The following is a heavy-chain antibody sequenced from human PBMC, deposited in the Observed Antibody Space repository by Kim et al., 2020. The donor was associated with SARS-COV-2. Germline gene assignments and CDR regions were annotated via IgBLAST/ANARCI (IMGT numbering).Heavy chain of an antibody. CDR3: VGGFYQGPFDF. CDR2: INKNGGST. Sequence: GGSLRLSCAASGFTFGDYGMSWVRQTPGKGLEWVAGINKNGGSTGYVDSAKGRFTISRDNAKNSLYLQMNSLRADDTALYHCVGGFYQGPFDFWGQGTLVTVSS. D-gene: IGHD2-2*01. J-gene: IGHJ4*02. CDR1: GFTFGDYG. V-gene: IGHV3-20*01.